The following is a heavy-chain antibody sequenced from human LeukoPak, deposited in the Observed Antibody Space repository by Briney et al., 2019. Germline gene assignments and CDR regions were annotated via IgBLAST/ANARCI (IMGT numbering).Heavy chain of an antibody. CDR3: ARGRESSKWGRYAAFDI. CDR1: GGTFSSYA. Sequence: GASVKVSCKAAGGTFSSYAINWVRQAPGQGLEWMGGIIPIFGVIDYAQKFQGRVTLTADKSTSTAYMELSSLRSDDTAVYYCARGRESSKWGRYAAFDIWGQGTMVTVSS. J-gene: IGHJ3*02. V-gene: IGHV1-69*10. CDR2: IIPIFGVI. D-gene: IGHD3-16*01.